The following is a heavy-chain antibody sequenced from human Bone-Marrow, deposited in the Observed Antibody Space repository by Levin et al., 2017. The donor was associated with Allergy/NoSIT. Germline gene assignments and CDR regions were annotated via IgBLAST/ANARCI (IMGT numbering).Heavy chain of an antibody. CDR1: GYSFISYW. CDR3: ARHLPAHSNSPFDY. J-gene: IGHJ4*02. CDR2: IDPSDSYT. D-gene: IGHD6-13*01. Sequence: PGGSLRLSCKGSGYSFISYWISWVRQMPGKGLEWMGRIDPSDSYTKYSPSFQGHVTISADKSISTAYLQWSSLKASDTAMYYCARHLPAHSNSPFDYWGQGNLVTVSS. V-gene: IGHV5-10-1*01.